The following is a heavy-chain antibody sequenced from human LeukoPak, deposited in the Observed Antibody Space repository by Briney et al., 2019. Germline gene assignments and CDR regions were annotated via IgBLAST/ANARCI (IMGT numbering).Heavy chain of an antibody. Sequence: ASVKVSFTASGYTFTIYYMHWVRQAPGQGIEWMGLINPSGGSTSYAQKFQGRVTMTRDTSTSTVYMELSSLRSYDTTVYYCARDPELNRYCSSTCVYYYYGMDVWGQGTLVTVSS. D-gene: IGHD2-2*01. V-gene: IGHV1-46*01. CDR3: ARDPELNRYCSSTCVYYYYGMDV. CDR1: GYTFTIYY. CDR2: INPSGGST. J-gene: IGHJ6*02.